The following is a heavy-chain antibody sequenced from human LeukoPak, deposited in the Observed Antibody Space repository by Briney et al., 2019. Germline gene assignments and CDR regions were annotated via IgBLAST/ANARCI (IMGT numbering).Heavy chain of an antibody. J-gene: IGHJ5*02. CDR2: INHSGST. CDR1: GGSISSGGYY. Sequence: SQTLSLTCTVSGGSISSGGYYWSWIRQPPEMGLEWIGEINHSGSTNYNPSLKSRVTISVDTSKNQFSLNLSSVTAADTAVYYCARHYGPWGQGTLVTVSS. CDR3: ARHYGP. D-gene: IGHD3-10*01. V-gene: IGHV4-39*01.